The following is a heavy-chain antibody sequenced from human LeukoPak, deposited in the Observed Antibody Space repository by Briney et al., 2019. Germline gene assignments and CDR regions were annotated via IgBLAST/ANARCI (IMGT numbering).Heavy chain of an antibody. Sequence: SETLSLTCAVSGGSISSGGYSWSWIRQPPGKGLEWIGYIHHSGSTYYNPSLKSRVTISVDRSKNQFSLKLSSVTAADAAVYYCARGVKDSKSWYCSGGSCYTRRFDYWGQGTLVAVSS. CDR1: GGSISSGGYS. CDR2: IHHSGST. D-gene: IGHD2-15*01. CDR3: ARGVKDSKSWYCSGGSCYTRRFDY. J-gene: IGHJ4*02. V-gene: IGHV4-30-2*01.